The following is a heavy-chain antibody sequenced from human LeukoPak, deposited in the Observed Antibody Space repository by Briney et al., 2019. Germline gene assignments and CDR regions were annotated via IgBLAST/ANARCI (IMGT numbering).Heavy chain of an antibody. CDR2: IYYSGST. D-gene: IGHD5-18*01. V-gene: IGHV4-59*01. CDR1: GGSISSYY. J-gene: IGHJ4*02. CDR3: ARGRGYSYGYRVDY. Sequence: SETLSLTCTASGGSISSYYWSWIRQPPGKGLEWIGYIYYSGSTNYNPSLKSRVTISVDASKNQFSLKLSSVTAADTAVYYCARGRGYSYGYRVDYWGQGTLVTVSS.